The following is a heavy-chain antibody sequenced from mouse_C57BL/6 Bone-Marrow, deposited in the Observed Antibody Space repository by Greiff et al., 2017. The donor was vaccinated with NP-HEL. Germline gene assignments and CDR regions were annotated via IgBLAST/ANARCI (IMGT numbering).Heavy chain of an antibody. CDR2: IYPGSGNT. CDR1: GYTFTDYY. Sequence: QVQLKQSGAELVRPGASVKLSCKASGYTFTDYYINWVKQRPGQGLEWIARIYPGSGNTYYNEKFKGKATLIAEKSSSTAYMQLSSLTSEDPAVYFCARGGYYYGSYWYFDVWGTGTTVTVSS. D-gene: IGHD1-1*01. CDR3: ARGGYYYGSYWYFDV. V-gene: IGHV1-76*01. J-gene: IGHJ1*03.